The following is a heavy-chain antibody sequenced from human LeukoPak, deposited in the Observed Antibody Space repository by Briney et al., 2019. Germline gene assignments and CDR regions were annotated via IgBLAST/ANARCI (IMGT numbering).Heavy chain of an antibody. CDR3: ARVTYHLLSFDY. CDR1: GYSISSGYY. CDR2: IYTSGST. V-gene: IGHV4-38-2*01. D-gene: IGHD2-2*01. J-gene: IGHJ4*02. Sequence: PSETLSLTCAVSGYSISSGYYWGWIRQPPGKGLEWIGSIYTSGSTNYNPSLKSRVTISVDTSKNQFSLKLSSVTAADTAVYYCARVTYHLLSFDYWGQGTLVTVSS.